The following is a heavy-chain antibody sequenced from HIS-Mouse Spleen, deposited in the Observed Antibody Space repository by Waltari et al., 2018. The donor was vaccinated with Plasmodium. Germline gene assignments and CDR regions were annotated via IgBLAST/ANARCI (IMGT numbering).Heavy chain of an antibody. D-gene: IGHD6-19*01. Sequence: QVQLVESGGGVVQPGRSLRLSCAASGFTFSSYGMHWVRQAPGKGLGWVAVISHDGSNKYYADSVKGRFTISRDNSKNTLYLQMNSLRAEDTAVYYCAKEGYSSGVFFFDYWGQGTLVTVSS. V-gene: IGHV3-30*18. CDR1: GFTFSSYG. CDR2: ISHDGSNK. J-gene: IGHJ4*02. CDR3: AKEGYSSGVFFFDY.